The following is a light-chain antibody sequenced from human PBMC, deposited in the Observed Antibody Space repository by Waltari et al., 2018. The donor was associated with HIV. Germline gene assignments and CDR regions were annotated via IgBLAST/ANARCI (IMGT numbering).Light chain of an antibody. CDR1: QSISTY. Sequence: GGRVTITCRASQSISTYLNWYQQKPGKAPEALIYGASNLESGVPSRFSGSRSGADFTLTISNLQPEDFATYYCQQSYGTWTFGQGTKVVIK. J-gene: IGKJ1*01. CDR3: QQSYGTWT. V-gene: IGKV1-39*01. CDR2: GAS.